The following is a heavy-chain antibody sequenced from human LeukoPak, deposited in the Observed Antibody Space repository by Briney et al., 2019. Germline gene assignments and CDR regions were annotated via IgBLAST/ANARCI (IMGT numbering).Heavy chain of an antibody. V-gene: IGHV3-21*01. D-gene: IGHD3-16*01. CDR1: GFTFSSYN. CDR3: ARDRQGFMSGWPNWFDP. J-gene: IGHJ5*02. Sequence: GGSLRLSCTASGFTFSSYNMNWVRQGPGKGLEWVSSISSGSSYIYYADSVQGRFTISRDNAKNSLYLQMSSLTAEDTAVYYCARDRQGFMSGWPNWFDPWGQGALVTVSS. CDR2: ISSGSSYI.